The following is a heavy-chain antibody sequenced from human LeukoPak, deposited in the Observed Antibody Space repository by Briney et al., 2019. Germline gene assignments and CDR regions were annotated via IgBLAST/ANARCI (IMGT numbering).Heavy chain of an antibody. V-gene: IGHV3-64D*06. CDR3: VKAKYYSWSDGSSFDC. CDR2: IMSNGRST. Sequence: PGGSLRLSCSGSGFTFSDYAMFWVRQAPGKGLEYVSAIMSNGRSTYLADTVKDRFTISRDNSKNMLYLQTSSLRPEDTAVYYCVKAKYYSWSDGSSFDCWGQGTLVTVSS. J-gene: IGHJ4*02. D-gene: IGHD1-1*01. CDR1: GFTFSDYA.